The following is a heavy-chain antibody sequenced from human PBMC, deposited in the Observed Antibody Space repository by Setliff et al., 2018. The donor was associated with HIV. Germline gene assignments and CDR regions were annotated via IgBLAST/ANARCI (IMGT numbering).Heavy chain of an antibody. V-gene: IGHV1-18*01. CDR3: ARHDGLRSVHGAFDI. D-gene: IGHD4-17*01. J-gene: IGHJ3*02. CDR1: GYTFTSHG. Sequence: ASVKVSCKASGYTFTSHGISWARQAPGQGLEWMGWISTYNDNTNYAQKLQGRITMTTETSTSTAYMELRSLRTDDTAVYYCARHDGLRSVHGAFDIWGQGTMVTVS. CDR2: ISTYNDNT.